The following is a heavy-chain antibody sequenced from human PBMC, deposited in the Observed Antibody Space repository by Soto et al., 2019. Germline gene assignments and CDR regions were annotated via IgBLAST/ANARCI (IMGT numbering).Heavy chain of an antibody. Sequence: HGGSLRLSCAASGFTFSSYGMHWVRQAPGKGLEWVAVISYDGSNKYYADSVKGRFTISRDNSKNTLYLQMNSLRAEDTAVYYCAKALGGAAAVDYWGQGTLVTVSS. CDR1: GFTFSSYG. D-gene: IGHD3-10*01. V-gene: IGHV3-30*18. J-gene: IGHJ4*02. CDR2: ISYDGSNK. CDR3: AKALGGAAAVDY.